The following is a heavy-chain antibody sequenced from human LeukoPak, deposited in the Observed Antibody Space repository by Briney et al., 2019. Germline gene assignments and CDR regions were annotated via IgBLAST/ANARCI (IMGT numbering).Heavy chain of an antibody. CDR2: INPNSGGT. Sequence: ASVKVSCKASGYAFTGYYMHWVRQAPGQGLEWMGWINPNSGGTNYAQKFQGWVTMTRDTSISTAYMELSRLRSDDTAVYYSARACVSFGKHFDSWGQGTLVPVSS. V-gene: IGHV1-2*04. CDR1: GYAFTGYY. J-gene: IGHJ5*01. D-gene: IGHD3-10*01. CDR3: ARACVSFGKHFDS.